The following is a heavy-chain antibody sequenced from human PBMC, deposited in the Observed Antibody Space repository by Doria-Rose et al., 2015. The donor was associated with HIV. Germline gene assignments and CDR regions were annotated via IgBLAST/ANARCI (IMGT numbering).Heavy chain of an antibody. D-gene: IGHD6-13*01. Sequence: QESGPVLVKPTETLTLTCTVSGVSLSSPGMGVSWIRQPPGKALEWLANIFSDDERSYKTSLKGRLTISRGTSNSQVVLTMTDMDPVDTATYYCARIKSSRWYHKYYFDFWGQGTLVIVSA. CDR2: IFSDDER. CDR3: ARIKSSRWYHKYYFDF. J-gene: IGHJ4*02. V-gene: IGHV2-26*01. CDR1: GVSLSSPGMG.